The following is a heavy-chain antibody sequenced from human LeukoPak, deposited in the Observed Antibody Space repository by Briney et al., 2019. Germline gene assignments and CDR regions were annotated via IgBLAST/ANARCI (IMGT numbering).Heavy chain of an antibody. D-gene: IGHD6-13*01. CDR3: ARGVYIAAAQYGY. CDR2: IYYSGTT. V-gene: IGHV4-59*01. J-gene: IGHJ4*02. Sequence: PSETLSLTCTVSGGSISSYYWSWIRQPPGKGLEWIGYIYYSGTTNYNPSLKSRVTVSVDTSKNQFSLKLSSVTAADTAVYYCARGVYIAAAQYGYWGQGTLVTVSS. CDR1: GGSISSYY.